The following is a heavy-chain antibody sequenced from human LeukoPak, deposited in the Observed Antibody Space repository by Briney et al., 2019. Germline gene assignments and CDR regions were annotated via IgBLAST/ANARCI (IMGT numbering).Heavy chain of an antibody. D-gene: IGHD5-24*01. CDR2: IWYDGSNK. Sequence: GGSLRLSCAASGFTFSTYWMHWVRQAPGKGLEWVAVIWYDGSNKYYADSVKGRFTISRDNSKNTLYLQMNSLRAEDTAVYYCARDHDSREMAFDYWGQGTLVTVSS. CDR3: ARDHDSREMAFDY. CDR1: GFTFSTYW. V-gene: IGHV3-33*08. J-gene: IGHJ4*02.